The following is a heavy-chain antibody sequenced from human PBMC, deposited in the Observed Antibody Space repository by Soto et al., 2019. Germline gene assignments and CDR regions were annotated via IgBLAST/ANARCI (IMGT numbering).Heavy chain of an antibody. J-gene: IGHJ4*02. CDR1: GYTFSGFY. CDR2: INPNSGGT. D-gene: IGHD6-19*01. CDR3: ASAAVTGTAGLDF. V-gene: IGHV1-2*02. Sequence: ASVKGSCKASGYTFSGFYMHWVRQAPGQGLEWMGWINPNSGGTKSAEKFQGRVTMTRDTSISTAYMELSRLTSDDTAVYYGASAAVTGTAGLDFWGQGTQVTVSS.